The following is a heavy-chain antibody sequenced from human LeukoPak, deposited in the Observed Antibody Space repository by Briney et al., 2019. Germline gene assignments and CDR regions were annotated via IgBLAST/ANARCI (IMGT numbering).Heavy chain of an antibody. D-gene: IGHD1-7*01. CDR3: ARSSNWNFYFDY. J-gene: IGHJ4*02. Sequence: PGGSLRLSCAVSGLTFSSSWMDWVRQAPGKGLEWVSYISSSSSTIYYADSVKGRFTISRDNAKNSLYLQMNSLRDEDTAVYYCARSSNWNFYFDYWGQGTLVTVSS. V-gene: IGHV3-48*02. CDR2: ISSSSSTI. CDR1: GLTFSSSW.